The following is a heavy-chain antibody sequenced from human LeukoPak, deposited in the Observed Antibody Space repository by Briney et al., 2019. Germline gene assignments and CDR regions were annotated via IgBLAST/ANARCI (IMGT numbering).Heavy chain of an antibody. V-gene: IGHV1-18*01. CDR2: ISAYNGNT. CDR1: GYTFTSYG. CDR3: AREGDLVAPEGFDY. D-gene: IGHD2-2*01. Sequence: ASVKVSCKASGYTFTSYGISWVRQTPGQGLEWMGWISAYNGNTNYAQKLQGRVTMTTDTSTSTAYMELRSLRSDDTAVYYCAREGDLVAPEGFDYWGQGTLVTVSS. J-gene: IGHJ4*02.